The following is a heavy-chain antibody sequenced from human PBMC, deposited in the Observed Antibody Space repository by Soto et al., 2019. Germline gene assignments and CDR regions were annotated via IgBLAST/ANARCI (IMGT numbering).Heavy chain of an antibody. Sequence: QVQLQESGPGVVKPSETLSLTCTVSGDSLSTYYWNWIRQTPGKGLEWIGHVHSLGITNYNPSLKGRVSMSLDTSQNSFSLDLSSVTSADTAVYFCARDRGKFTYGADKGLDPWGQGALVIVSS. D-gene: IGHD3-10*01. CDR2: VHSLGIT. CDR3: ARDRGKFTYGADKGLDP. J-gene: IGHJ5*02. V-gene: IGHV4-59*12. CDR1: GDSLSTYY.